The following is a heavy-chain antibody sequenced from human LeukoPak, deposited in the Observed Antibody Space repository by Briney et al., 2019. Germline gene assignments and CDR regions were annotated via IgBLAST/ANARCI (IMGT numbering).Heavy chain of an antibody. CDR3: TTDRVVVVAVTRLDY. CDR1: GFTFSNAW. V-gene: IGHV3-15*01. Sequence: GRSLRLSCAASGFTFSNAWMSWVRQAPGKGLEWFGRIRSKTDGGTTDYAAPVEGRFTISRDDSKNMLYLEMNSLRTEDTAVYYCTTDRVVVVAVTRLDYWGQGTLVTVSS. D-gene: IGHD2-15*01. J-gene: IGHJ4*02. CDR2: IRSKTDGGTT.